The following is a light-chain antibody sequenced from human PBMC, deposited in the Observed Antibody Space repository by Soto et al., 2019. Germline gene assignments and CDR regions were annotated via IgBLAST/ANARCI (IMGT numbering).Light chain of an antibody. CDR1: SSNIGSNY. CDR2: RND. Sequence: QSALTQPPSASGTPGQRVTISCSGSSSNIGSNYVYWYQQLPGTAPKVFIYRNDQRPSGVPDRFSGSKSGTSASLAISGLRSEDEADYYCAAWDDSLSGWVFGGGTQLTVL. CDR3: AAWDDSLSGWV. J-gene: IGLJ3*02. V-gene: IGLV1-47*01.